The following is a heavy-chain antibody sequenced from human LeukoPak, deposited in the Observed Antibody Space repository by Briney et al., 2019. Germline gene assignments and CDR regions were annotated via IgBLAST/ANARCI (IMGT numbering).Heavy chain of an antibody. CDR1: GFTFDDYA. CDR3: ARGNDWRVRSIDP. CDR2: ISWNSGSI. Sequence: GRSLRLSCAASGFTFDDYAMHWVRQAPGKGLEWVSGISWNSGSIGYADSVKGRFTISRDNAKNSLYLQMNSLRAEDTAVYYCARGNDWRVRSIDPWGQGTLVTVSS. D-gene: IGHD3-9*01. J-gene: IGHJ5*02. V-gene: IGHV3-9*01.